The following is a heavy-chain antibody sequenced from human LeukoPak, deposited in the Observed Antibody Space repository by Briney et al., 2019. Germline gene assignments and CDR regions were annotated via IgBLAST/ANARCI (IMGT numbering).Heavy chain of an antibody. V-gene: IGHV3-30-3*01. CDR3: VRLAVTDTNY. CDR1: GFTFSSYA. Sequence: GRSLRLSCAASGFTFSSYAMHWVRQAPGKGLEWVAVISYDGSNKYYADSVKGRFTISRDNAKSTVYLQMNGLRVEDTAMYYCVRLAVTDTNYWGQGSLVTVSS. J-gene: IGHJ4*02. D-gene: IGHD2-21*02. CDR2: ISYDGSNK.